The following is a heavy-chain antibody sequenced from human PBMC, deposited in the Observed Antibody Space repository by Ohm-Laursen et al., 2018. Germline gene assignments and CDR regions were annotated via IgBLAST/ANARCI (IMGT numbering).Heavy chain of an antibody. J-gene: IGHJ4*02. CDR1: GASIRNSDFY. Sequence: SQTLSLTCTVSGASIRNSDFYWTWIRQHPVKGLEWVGHIYYSGTTHYNPTLKSRLFFSLNTSKNTFSLRLTSVTAADTAIYFCARSEFPYKPLFHFWGQGSLVTVSS. CDR2: IYYSGTT. D-gene: IGHD1-1*01. V-gene: IGHV4-31*03. CDR3: ARSEFPYKPLFHF.